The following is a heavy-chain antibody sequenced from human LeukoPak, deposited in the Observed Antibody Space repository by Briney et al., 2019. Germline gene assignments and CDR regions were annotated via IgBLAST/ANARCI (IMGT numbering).Heavy chain of an antibody. D-gene: IGHD3-22*01. CDR1: GYTFTVYY. CDR2: INPNSGGT. CDR3: ARDYYDSSGFFDY. Sequence: ASVKVSCKASGYTFTVYYMHWVRQAPGHGLEWMGWINPNSGGTNYAQKFQGRVTMTRDTSISTAYMELSRLRSDDTAVYYCARDYYDSSGFFDYWGQGTLVTVSS. J-gene: IGHJ4*02. V-gene: IGHV1-2*02.